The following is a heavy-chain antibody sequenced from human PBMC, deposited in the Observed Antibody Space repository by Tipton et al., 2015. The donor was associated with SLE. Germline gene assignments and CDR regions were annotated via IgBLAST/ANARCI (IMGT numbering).Heavy chain of an antibody. CDR3: AKGYDSSGYSRFDY. CDR2: ISWHGGST. D-gene: IGHD3-22*01. J-gene: IGHJ4*02. V-gene: IGHV3-43D*04. CDR1: GFTFDDYA. Sequence: SLRLSCAASGFTFDDYAMHWVRQAPGKGLEWVSLISWHGGSTYYADSVKGRFTISRDNSKNSLYLQMNSLRAEDTALYYCAKGYDSSGYSRFDYWGQGTLVTVSS.